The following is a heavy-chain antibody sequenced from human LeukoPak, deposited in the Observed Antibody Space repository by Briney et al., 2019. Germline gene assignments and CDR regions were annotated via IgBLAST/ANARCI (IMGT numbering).Heavy chain of an antibody. V-gene: IGHV3-7*03. D-gene: IGHD2-15*01. Sequence: GGSLRLSCAASGSPFSSYWMAWVRQAPGEGMEWVASIKQDGSEKYYVDSVKGRFTISKDNSKNSLYLQMSSLRAEDTAMYYCAREDRSCYYYWGQGTLVTVSS. J-gene: IGHJ4*02. CDR2: IKQDGSEK. CDR1: GSPFSSYW. CDR3: AREDRSCYYY.